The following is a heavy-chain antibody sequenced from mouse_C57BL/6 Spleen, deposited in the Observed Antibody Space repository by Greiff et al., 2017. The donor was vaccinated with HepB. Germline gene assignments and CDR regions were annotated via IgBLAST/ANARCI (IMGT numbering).Heavy chain of an antibody. CDR1: GYTFTDYY. CDR3: ARFDGSSDY. Sequence: EVQLQQSGPVLVKPGASVKMSCKASGYTFTDYYMNWVKQSHGKSLEWIGVINPYNGGTSYNQKFKGKATLTVDKSSSTAYMELNSLTSEDSAVYYCARFDGSSDYWGQGTTLTVSS. V-gene: IGHV1-19*01. J-gene: IGHJ2*01. D-gene: IGHD2-3*01. CDR2: INPYNGGT.